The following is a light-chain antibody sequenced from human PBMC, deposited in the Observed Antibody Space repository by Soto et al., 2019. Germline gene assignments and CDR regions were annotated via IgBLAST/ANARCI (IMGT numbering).Light chain of an antibody. Sequence: QSALTQPRSVSGSPGQSVTISCTGSDSDVGSYNFVSWYQLHPGKAPKLMIYNVIKRPSGVPGRFSGSKSGNMASLTISGLQDEDEGDYYCCSYAGRYNLVFGGGTQLTVL. J-gene: IGLJ2*01. V-gene: IGLV2-11*01. CDR1: DSDVGSYNF. CDR3: CSYAGRYNLV. CDR2: NVI.